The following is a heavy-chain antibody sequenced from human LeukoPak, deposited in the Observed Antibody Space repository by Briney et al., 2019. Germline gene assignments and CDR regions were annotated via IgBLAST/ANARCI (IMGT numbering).Heavy chain of an antibody. V-gene: IGHV3-23*01. Sequence: GGSLRLSCAASGFTFSSYAMSWVRQAPGKGLEWVSAISGSGGSTYYADSVKGRFTISRDNSKNSLYLQMNSLRAEDMALYYCAKSSSSWSGDAFDIWGQGTMVTVSS. J-gene: IGHJ3*02. CDR1: GFTFSSYA. CDR3: AKSSSSWSGDAFDI. CDR2: ISGSGGST. D-gene: IGHD6-13*01.